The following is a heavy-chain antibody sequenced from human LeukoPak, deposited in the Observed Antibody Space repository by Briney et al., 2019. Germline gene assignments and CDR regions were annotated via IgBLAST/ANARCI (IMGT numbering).Heavy chain of an antibody. J-gene: IGHJ4*02. V-gene: IGHV4-61*02. Sequence: SETLSLTCTVSRGSINSASYYWSWGRQPAGEALEWIGRIFASGSNSYNPSLKSRLSVSLDKSKNQFSLLLNSVTAADTAVYYCTRSLNGDYFFDYWGQGARVTVSS. CDR3: TRSLNGDYFFDY. CDR2: IFASGSN. D-gene: IGHD4-17*01. CDR1: RGSINSASYY.